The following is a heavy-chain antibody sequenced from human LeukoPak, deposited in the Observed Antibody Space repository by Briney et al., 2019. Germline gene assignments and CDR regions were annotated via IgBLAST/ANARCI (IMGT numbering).Heavy chain of an antibody. D-gene: IGHD6-13*01. V-gene: IGHV4-39*07. Sequence: PSETLSLACTVSGGSISSSTYYWAWIRQPPAKGLEWIGSIYYSGSTYYNPPLKSRVTISVDTSKNQFSLKLSSVTAADTAVYYCARGRRAIAAAFFPFDYWGQGTLVTVSS. CDR3: ARGRRAIAAAFFPFDY. CDR2: IYYSGST. CDR1: GGSISSSTYY. J-gene: IGHJ4*02.